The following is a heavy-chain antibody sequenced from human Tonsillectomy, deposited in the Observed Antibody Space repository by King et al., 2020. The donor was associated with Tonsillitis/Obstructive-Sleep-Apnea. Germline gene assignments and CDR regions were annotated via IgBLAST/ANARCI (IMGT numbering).Heavy chain of an antibody. D-gene: IGHD6-13*01. CDR3: ARDKRSSSWHALDY. J-gene: IGHJ4*02. Sequence: QLVQSGGGVVQPGRSLRLSCAASGFTFSSYLMQWVRQAPGKGLEWVAVIWNDGSNKYYADSVKGRFTISRDNSKDTLYLEMNSLRAEDTAVYYCARDKRSSSWHALDYWGQGTLVTVSS. V-gene: IGHV3-33*01. CDR1: GFTFSSYL. CDR2: IWNDGSNK.